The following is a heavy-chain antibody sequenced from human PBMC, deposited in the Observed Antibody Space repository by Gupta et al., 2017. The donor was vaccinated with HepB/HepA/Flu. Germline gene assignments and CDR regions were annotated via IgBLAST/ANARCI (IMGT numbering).Heavy chain of an antibody. CDR1: GYTLTDLS. V-gene: IGHV1-24*01. CDR2: FDPEDGET. J-gene: IGHJ4*02. Sequence: QVQLVQSGAEVKKPGASVKVSCKVSGYTLTDLSMHWVRQAPGKGLEWMGGFDPEDGETIYAQKFQGRVTMTEDTSTDTAYMELSSLRSEDTAVYYCATGGPPQQWLVRYLDYWGQGTLVTVSS. CDR3: ATGGPPQQWLVRYLDY. D-gene: IGHD6-19*01.